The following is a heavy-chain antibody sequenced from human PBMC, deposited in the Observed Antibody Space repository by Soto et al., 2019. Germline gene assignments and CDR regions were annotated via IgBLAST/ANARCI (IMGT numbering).Heavy chain of an antibody. CDR1: GFTFSDYY. D-gene: IGHD3-22*01. Sequence: GGSLRLSCAASGFTFSDYYMSWIRQAPGKGLEWVSYISSSSSYTNYADSVKGRFTISRDNAKNSLYLQMNSLRAEDTAVYYCARDKYYYDSSGYAPLDYWGQGTLVTVSS. CDR2: ISSSSSYT. CDR3: ARDKYYYDSSGYAPLDY. V-gene: IGHV3-11*05. J-gene: IGHJ4*02.